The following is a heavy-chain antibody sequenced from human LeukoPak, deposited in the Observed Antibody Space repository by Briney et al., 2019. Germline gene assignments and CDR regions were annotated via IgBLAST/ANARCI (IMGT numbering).Heavy chain of an antibody. CDR1: DFSFSRQT. CDR2: ISSNSGDL. CDR3: AKDSSGSGSYPSFY. V-gene: IGHV3-21*06. D-gene: IGHD1-26*01. Sequence: GGSLRLSCAASDFSFSRQTMHWVRQAPGQALEWVSSISSNSGDLNYADSVEGRFTISRDNAKNSLYLQMNSLRAEDTAVYYCAKDSSGSGSYPSFYWGQGTLVTVSS. J-gene: IGHJ4*02.